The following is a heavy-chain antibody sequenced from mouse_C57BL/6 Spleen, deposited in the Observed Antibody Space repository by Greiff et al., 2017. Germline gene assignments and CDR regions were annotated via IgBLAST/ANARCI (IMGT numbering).Heavy chain of an antibody. CDR1: GYAFSSSW. J-gene: IGHJ2*01. D-gene: IGHD4-1*01. CDR2: IYPGDGDT. V-gene: IGHV1-82*01. CDR3: ARSWDFLDY. Sequence: VKLMESGPELVKPGASVKISCKASGYAFSSSWMNWVKQRPGKGLEWIGRIYPGDGDTNYNGKFKGKATLTADKSSSTAYMQLSSLTSEDSAVYFCARSWDFLDYWGQGTTLTVSS.